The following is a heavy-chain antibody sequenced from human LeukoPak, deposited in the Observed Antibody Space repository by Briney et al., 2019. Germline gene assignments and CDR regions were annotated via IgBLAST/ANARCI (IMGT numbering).Heavy chain of an antibody. CDR1: GGSISSGSYY. CDR2: IYTSGST. D-gene: IGHD1-26*01. V-gene: IGHV4-61*02. Sequence: SQTLSLTCTVSGGSISSGSYYWSWIRQPAGKGLEWIGRIYTSGSTNYNPSLKSRVTISVDTSKNQFSLKLSSVTAADTAVYYCARVGGGSYRYAFDIWGQGTMVTVSS. CDR3: ARVGGGSYRYAFDI. J-gene: IGHJ3*02.